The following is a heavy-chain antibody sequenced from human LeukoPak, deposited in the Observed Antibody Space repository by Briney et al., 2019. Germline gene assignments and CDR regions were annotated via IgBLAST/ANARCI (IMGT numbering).Heavy chain of an antibody. J-gene: IGHJ4*02. CDR3: AREGSGFEWGNYFDY. Sequence: SETLSLTCAVSGGSISSSNWWSWVRQPPGKGLEWIGEIYHSGSTNYNPSLKSRVTISVDKSKNQFSLKLSSVTAADTAVYYCAREGSGFEWGNYFDYWGQGTLVTVSS. V-gene: IGHV4-4*02. D-gene: IGHD5-12*01. CDR2: IYHSGST. CDR1: GGSISSSNW.